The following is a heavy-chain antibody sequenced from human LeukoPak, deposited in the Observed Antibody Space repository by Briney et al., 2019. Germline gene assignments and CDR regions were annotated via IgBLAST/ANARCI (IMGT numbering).Heavy chain of an antibody. D-gene: IGHD3-9*01. CDR2: IFSSGST. V-gene: IGHV4-4*07. J-gene: IGHJ3*02. CDR1: GGSITPYF. CDR3: ARAVRYFGQDAFDI. Sequence: SQTLSITCNVSGGSITPYFWSWIRQPAGKELDWLGRIFSSGSTNYNPSLKSRVTISVDTSKNQFSLKLSSVTAADTAVYYCARAVRYFGQDAFDIWGQGTMVTVSS.